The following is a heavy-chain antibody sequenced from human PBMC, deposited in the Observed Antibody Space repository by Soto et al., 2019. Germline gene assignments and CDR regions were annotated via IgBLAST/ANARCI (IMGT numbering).Heavy chain of an antibody. CDR1: VWSFSGYY. J-gene: IGHJ5*02. V-gene: IGHV4-34*01. Sequence: AGTLSLTFAVYVWSFSGYYWSWIRQPPGKGLEWIGEINHSGSTNYNPSLKSRVTISVDTSKNQFSLKLSSVTAADTAVYYCARSSGYHPRNWFDPWGQGTLVTVS. CDR3: ARSSGYHPRNWFDP. D-gene: IGHD3-22*01. CDR2: INHSGST.